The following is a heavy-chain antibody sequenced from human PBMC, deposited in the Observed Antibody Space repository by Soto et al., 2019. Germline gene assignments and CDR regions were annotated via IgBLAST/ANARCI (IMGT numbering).Heavy chain of an antibody. CDR3: ARAGPSYYDFWSGSNNYYYYGMDV. J-gene: IGHJ6*02. D-gene: IGHD3-3*01. V-gene: IGHV4-34*01. CDR1: GGSFSGYY. CDR2: INHSGST. Sequence: SETLSLTCAVYGGSFSGYYWSWIRQPPGKGLEWIGEINHSGSTNYNPSLKSRVTISVDTSKNQFSLKLSSVTAADTAVYYCARAGPSYYDFWSGSNNYYYYGMDVWGQGTTGTVSS.